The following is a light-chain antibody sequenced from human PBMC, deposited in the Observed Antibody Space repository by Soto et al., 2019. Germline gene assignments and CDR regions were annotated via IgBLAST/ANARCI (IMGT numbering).Light chain of an antibody. CDR3: LQLNSYPLT. J-gene: IGKJ4*01. V-gene: IGKV1-9*01. CDR2: AAS. CDR1: QDISSY. Sequence: IQLTQSPSSLSASVGDRVTITCRASQDISSYLAWYQQTPGKAPKLLIYAASTLQSGVPSRFSGSGSGTDYTLTISSLQPEDFATYYCLQLNSYPLTFGGGTKVEIK.